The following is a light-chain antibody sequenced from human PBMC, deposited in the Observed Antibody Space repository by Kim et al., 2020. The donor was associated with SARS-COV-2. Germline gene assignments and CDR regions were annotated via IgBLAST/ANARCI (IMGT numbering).Light chain of an antibody. CDR1: QSVSSSY. J-gene: IGKJ1*01. Sequence: EIVLTQSPGTLSLSPGERATLSCRASQSVSSSYLAWYQQKPGQAPRLLIYGASSRATGIPDRFIGSGSGTDFTLTIRRLEPEDFAVYYCQQYGSSPGTFGQGTKVDIK. CDR3: QQYGSSPGT. CDR2: GAS. V-gene: IGKV3-20*01.